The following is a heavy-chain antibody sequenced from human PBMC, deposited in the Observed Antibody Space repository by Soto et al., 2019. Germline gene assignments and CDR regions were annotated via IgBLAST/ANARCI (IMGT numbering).Heavy chain of an antibody. CDR1: GFTFSSYW. CDR3: ARDNIRPQLPLKSGFDY. CDR2: IKQDGSEK. Sequence: GGSLRLSCAASGFTFSSYWMSWVRQAPGKGLEWVANIKQDGSEKYYVDSVKGRFTISRDNAKNSLYLQMNSLRAEDTAVYYCARDNIRPQLPLKSGFDYWGRGTLVTVSS. D-gene: IGHD2-2*01. V-gene: IGHV3-7*01. J-gene: IGHJ4*02.